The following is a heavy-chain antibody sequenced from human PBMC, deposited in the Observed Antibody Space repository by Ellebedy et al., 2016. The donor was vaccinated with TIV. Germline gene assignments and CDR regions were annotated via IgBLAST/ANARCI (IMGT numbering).Heavy chain of an antibody. D-gene: IGHD2-21*02. V-gene: IGHV3-23*01. CDR1: GFTSSNAW. J-gene: IGHJ4*02. CDR3: ARNRHVERGDCLDY. CDR2: ITGNGGAT. Sequence: GESLKISCAASGFTSSNAWMHWVRQAPGKGLEWVSVITGNGGATYYADSVKGRFTISRDNSKNTLYLQMNNLGAEDTAVFYCARNRHVERGDCLDYWGQGTLVTVSS.